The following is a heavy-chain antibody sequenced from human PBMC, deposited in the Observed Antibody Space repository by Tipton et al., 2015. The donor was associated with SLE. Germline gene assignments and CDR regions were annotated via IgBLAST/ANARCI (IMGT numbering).Heavy chain of an antibody. CDR1: GDSVISGTYY. J-gene: IGHJ4*02. Sequence: TLSLTCTVSGDSVISGTYYWSWIRHPPGKGLEWIGYIHYSGGTIYNPSLKSRVTMSVDTSKNQFSLKLSSVTAADTAVYYCARGGIVVVTAIPFDYWGQGTLVNVSS. CDR3: ARGGIVVVTAIPFDY. V-gene: IGHV4-61*01. D-gene: IGHD2-21*02. CDR2: IHYSGGT.